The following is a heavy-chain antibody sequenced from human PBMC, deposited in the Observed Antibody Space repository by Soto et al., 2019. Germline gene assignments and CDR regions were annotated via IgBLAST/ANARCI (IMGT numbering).Heavy chain of an antibody. J-gene: IGHJ6*02. D-gene: IGHD3-22*01. CDR3: AASRAYDSSDYSGFHYGMDV. V-gene: IGHV3-9*01. CDR2: LSWNGVTI. Sequence: EVQLVESGGGLVQPGRSLRLSCAASGFTFDDYAMHWVRQVPGKGLQWVSGLSWNGVTIGYAASVKGRFTISRDNAKKSLSLPMNGVRPDDTALYYCAASRAYDSSDYSGFHYGMDVWGLGTTVTVS. CDR1: GFTFDDYA.